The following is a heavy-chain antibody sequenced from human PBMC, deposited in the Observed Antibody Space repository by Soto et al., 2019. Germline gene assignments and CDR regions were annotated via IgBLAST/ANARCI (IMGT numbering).Heavy chain of an antibody. CDR3: ARDLMGYYDSSGYSVGNYYYGMDV. D-gene: IGHD3-22*01. J-gene: IGHJ6*02. V-gene: IGHV1-2*04. CDR1: GYTFTGYY. Sequence: ASVKVSCKASGYTFTGYYMHWVRQAPGQGLEWMGWINPNSGGTNYAQKFQGWVTMTRDTSISTAYMELSRLRSDDTALYYFARDLMGYYDSSGYSVGNYYYGMDVWGQGTTVTVSS. CDR2: INPNSGGT.